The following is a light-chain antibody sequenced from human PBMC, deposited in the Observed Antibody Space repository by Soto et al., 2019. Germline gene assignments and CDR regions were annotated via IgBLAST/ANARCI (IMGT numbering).Light chain of an antibody. J-gene: IGLJ1*01. CDR2: DVN. Sequence: QSALTQPAPVSGSPGQSITISCTGTTSDVGGYDFVSWYQHHPGKAPKLIIYDVNNRPSGLSNRFSGSKSGNTASLTISGLQTEDEADYYCCSYKSSHTRVFGTGTKVTVL. CDR3: CSYKSSHTRV. V-gene: IGLV2-14*01. CDR1: TSDVGGYDF.